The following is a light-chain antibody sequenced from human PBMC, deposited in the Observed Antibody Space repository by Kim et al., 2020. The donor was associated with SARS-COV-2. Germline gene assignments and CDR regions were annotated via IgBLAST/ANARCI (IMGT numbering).Light chain of an antibody. J-gene: IGLJ1*01. CDR2: EVS. CDR1: SSDVGSNNY. CDR3: SSYAGSTNYV. V-gene: IGLV2-8*01. Sequence: QSALTQPPSASGSPGQSVTISCTGTSSDVGSNNYVSWYQQHPGKAPKLMIYEVSKRPSGVPDRFSGSKSGNTASLTVSGLQAEDEADYYCSSYAGSTNYVFGTGTKVTVL.